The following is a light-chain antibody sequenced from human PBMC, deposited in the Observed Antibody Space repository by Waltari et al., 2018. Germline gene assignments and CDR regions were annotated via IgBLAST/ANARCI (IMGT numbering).Light chain of an antibody. CDR1: SSNIGNNP. CDR3: ASWDDGLNGWV. Sequence: QSVLTQAPSASGTPGQRVIISCSGSSSNIGNNPVNWYQQVPGTAPKLLIFYNNERPSGVPDRLSGSKSGTSASLAISGLQSEDEADYYGASWDDGLNGWVFGGGTRLTVL. V-gene: IGLV1-44*01. CDR2: YNN. J-gene: IGLJ3*02.